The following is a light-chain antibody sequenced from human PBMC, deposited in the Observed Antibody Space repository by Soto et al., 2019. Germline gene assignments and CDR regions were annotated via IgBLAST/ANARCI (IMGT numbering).Light chain of an antibody. CDR2: TNN. Sequence: QSVLTQPPSVSGAPGQRVTISCTGSISNIGSGYDVHWFQQLPGTAPKLLIYTNNNRPSGVPDPFSGSKSGTSASLAMTGLQAEDEADYYCQSYNSGLSGSVFGGGTKLTVL. J-gene: IGLJ3*02. V-gene: IGLV1-40*01. CDR3: QSYNSGLSGSV. CDR1: ISNIGSGYD.